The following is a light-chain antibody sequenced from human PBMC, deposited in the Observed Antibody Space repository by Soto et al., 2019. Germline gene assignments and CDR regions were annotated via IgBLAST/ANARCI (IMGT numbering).Light chain of an antibody. Sequence: QLVLTQSPSASASLGASVKLTCTLSSGHSSYDIAWHHQQPEKGPRYLMKLNSDGSHSKGDGIPDRFSVSSSGAERYLTISSLHSEDEAEYYCQTWGTGIAVFGGGTQLTVL. CDR3: QTWGTGIAV. CDR1: SGHSSYD. V-gene: IGLV4-69*01. CDR2: LNSDGSH. J-gene: IGLJ7*01.